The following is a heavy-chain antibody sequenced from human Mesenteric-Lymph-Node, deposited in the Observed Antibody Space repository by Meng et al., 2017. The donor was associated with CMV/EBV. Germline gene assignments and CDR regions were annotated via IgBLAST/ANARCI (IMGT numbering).Heavy chain of an antibody. D-gene: IGHD3-3*01. CDR3: AKALPLGSGHYHYYYYTMDV. V-gene: IGHV3-9*01. J-gene: IGHJ6*02. CDR2: ISWNSVSL. Sequence: SLKISCAASGFSFDDYAMHWVRQAPGKGLEWVSAISWNSVSLGYADSVKGRFTISRDNSKNTLFLQMNSLRAEDTAVYYCAKALPLGSGHYHYYYYTMDVWGQGTTVTVSS. CDR1: GFSFDDYA.